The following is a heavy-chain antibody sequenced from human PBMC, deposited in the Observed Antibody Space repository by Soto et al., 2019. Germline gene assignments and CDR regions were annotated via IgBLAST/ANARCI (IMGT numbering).Heavy chain of an antibody. V-gene: IGHV4-61*01. CDR2: ISNIGFT. D-gene: IGHD3-10*01. CDR1: GGSISSINNHFSNHY. Sequence: QVQLQESGPGLVKPSETLSLTCTVSGGSISSINNHFSNHYCSWIRLSPGKGLEWIGYISNIGFTSYNPPLKRRVSLSVDTSKNQSSLKLTSVTAADPAVYYCTTQGFGGLHGLVDVWGQGTTVTVSS. J-gene: IGHJ6*02. CDR3: TTQGFGGLHGLVDV.